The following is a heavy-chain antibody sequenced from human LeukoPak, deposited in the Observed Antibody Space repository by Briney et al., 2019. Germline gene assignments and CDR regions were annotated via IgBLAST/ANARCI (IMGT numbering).Heavy chain of an antibody. CDR1: GGSFSGSY. V-gene: IGHV4-34*01. J-gene: IGHJ6*03. D-gene: IGHD6-19*01. Sequence: SETLSLTCAVYGGSFSGSYWSWIRQPPGKGLEWIGEINHSGSTNYNPSLKSRVTISVDTSKNQFSLKLSSVTAADTAVYYCARHVRGIAVAGRYYYYYMDVWGKGTTVTISS. CDR2: INHSGST. CDR3: ARHVRGIAVAGRYYYYYMDV.